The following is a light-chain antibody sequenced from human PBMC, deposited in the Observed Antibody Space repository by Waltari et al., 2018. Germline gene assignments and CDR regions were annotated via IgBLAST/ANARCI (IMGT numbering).Light chain of an antibody. Sequence: DVVMTQSPDSLAVSLGERATINCKSSQSVLYSSNNKNYLAWFQKKPGQPPKLLIYWASTRESGVPDRCSGSGSGTDFTLTISSLQAEDVAVYYCQQYYTSPQTFGQGTKLEIK. CDR2: WAS. CDR3: QQYYTSPQT. CDR1: QSVLYSSNNKNY. V-gene: IGKV4-1*01. J-gene: IGKJ2*01.